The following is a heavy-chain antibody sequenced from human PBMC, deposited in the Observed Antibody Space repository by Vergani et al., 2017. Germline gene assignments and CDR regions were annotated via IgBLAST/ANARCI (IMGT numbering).Heavy chain of an antibody. CDR1: GFTFSSYS. J-gene: IGHJ6*02. Sequence: EVQLVESGGGLVKPGGSLRLSCAASGFTFSSYSMNWVRQAPGKGLEWVSSISSSSSYIYYADSVKGRFTISRDNAKNSLYLQMNSLRAEDTAVYYCARDLRPSTIFGVALRMDVWGQGTTVTVSS. CDR3: ARDLRPSTIFGVALRMDV. V-gene: IGHV3-21*01. D-gene: IGHD3-3*01. CDR2: ISSSSSYI.